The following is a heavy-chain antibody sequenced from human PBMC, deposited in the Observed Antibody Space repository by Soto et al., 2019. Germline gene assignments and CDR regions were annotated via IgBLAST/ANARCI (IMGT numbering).Heavy chain of an antibody. J-gene: IGHJ5*01. D-gene: IGHD2-15*01. Sequence: SETLSLTCSVSGDSISTVDYFWAWIRQPPGQALEYIGFIYKSATTYYNPSFEGRVAISLDTSKSHFSLNVTSVTAADTAVYFCARGRYCLTGRCFPNWFDSWGQGTLVTVSS. CDR1: GDSISTVDYF. V-gene: IGHV4-30-4*01. CDR3: ARGRYCLTGRCFPNWFDS. CDR2: IYKSATT.